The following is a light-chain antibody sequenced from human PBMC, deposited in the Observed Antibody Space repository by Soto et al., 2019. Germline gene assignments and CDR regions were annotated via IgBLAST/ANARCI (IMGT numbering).Light chain of an antibody. CDR2: LETSGSY. Sequence: QAVLTQSSSASASLGSSVKLTCTLSSGHTTYIIAWHQQQPGKAPRYLMKLETSGSYNKGSGVPDRFSGSSSGAGRYLTISNLQFEDEADYYCETWDINTHVVFGGGTKLTVL. V-gene: IGLV4-60*02. CDR3: ETWDINTHVV. CDR1: SGHTTYI. J-gene: IGLJ2*01.